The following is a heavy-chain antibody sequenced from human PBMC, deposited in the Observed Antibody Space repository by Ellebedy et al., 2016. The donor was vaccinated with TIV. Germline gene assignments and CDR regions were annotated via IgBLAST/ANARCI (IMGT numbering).Heavy chain of an antibody. CDR2: INWNGGST. V-gene: IGHV3-20*01. J-gene: IGHJ5*02. Sequence: PGGSLRLSCAASGFTFDDYGMSRVRQAPGKGLEWVFGINWNGGSTGYADSVKGRFTISRDNAKNSLYLQMNSLRAEDTALYHCARDSTPYCSGGSCYFQSPNWFDPWGQGTLVTVSS. D-gene: IGHD2-15*01. CDR3: ARDSTPYCSGGSCYFQSPNWFDP. CDR1: GFTFDDYG.